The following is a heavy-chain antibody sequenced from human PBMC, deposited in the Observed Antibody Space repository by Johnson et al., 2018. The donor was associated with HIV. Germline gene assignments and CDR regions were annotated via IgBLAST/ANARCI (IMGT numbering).Heavy chain of an antibody. CDR1: GFTFSSFG. V-gene: IGHV3-30*03. Sequence: QVQLVESGGGVVQPGRSLRLSCAASGFTFSSFGMHWVRQAPGKGLEWVAVVSDHGRTTYFADSVKGRFTISRDNSKNTLYLQMNSLRAEDTAVYYCARDWRGDSSGYYYFFSFDIWGQGTMVTVSS. J-gene: IGHJ3*02. CDR3: ARDWRGDSSGYYYFFSFDI. D-gene: IGHD3-22*01. CDR2: VSDHGRTT.